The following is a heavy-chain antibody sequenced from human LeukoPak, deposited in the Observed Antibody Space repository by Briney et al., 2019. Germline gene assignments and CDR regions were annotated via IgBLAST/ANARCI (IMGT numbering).Heavy chain of an antibody. Sequence: GGSLRLSCAASGFIFSSYSMNWVRQAPGKGLEWVANIKQDGSEKYYVDSVKGRFTISRDNAKNSLYLQMNSLRAEDTAVYYCARTGGGSPARGFDYWGQGTLVTVSS. CDR3: ARTGGGSPARGFDY. V-gene: IGHV3-7*01. CDR2: IKQDGSEK. J-gene: IGHJ4*02. CDR1: GFIFSSYS. D-gene: IGHD2-15*01.